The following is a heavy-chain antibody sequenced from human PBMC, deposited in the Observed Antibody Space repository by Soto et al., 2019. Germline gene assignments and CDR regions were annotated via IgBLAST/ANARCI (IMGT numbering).Heavy chain of an antibody. D-gene: IGHD4-4*01. J-gene: IGHJ3*02. Sequence: ETLSLTCAVYGGSFSGYYCSWIRQAPGKGLEWIGEINHSGSTNYNPSLKSRVTISVDTSKNQFSLKLSSVTAADTAVYYCARAWDQLIQSSKEDAFDIWGQGTMVTVSS. CDR2: INHSGST. CDR1: GGSFSGYY. V-gene: IGHV4-34*01. CDR3: ARAWDQLIQSSKEDAFDI.